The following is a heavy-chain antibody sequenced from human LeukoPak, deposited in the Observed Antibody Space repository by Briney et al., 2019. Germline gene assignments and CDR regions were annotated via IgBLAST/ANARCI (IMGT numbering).Heavy chain of an antibody. CDR1: GSSISSWY. V-gene: IGHV4-59*01. D-gene: IGHD6-19*01. CDR3: ARETKLMGYSSGLGFNY. Sequence: PSETLSLTCTVSGSSISSWYWSWIQQPPGKGLEWIGYIYDSGNTNYNPSLKTRVTISADTSKNQLSLNLTSVTAADTAVYYCARETKLMGYSSGLGFNYWGQGTLVTVSS. J-gene: IGHJ4*02. CDR2: IYDSGNT.